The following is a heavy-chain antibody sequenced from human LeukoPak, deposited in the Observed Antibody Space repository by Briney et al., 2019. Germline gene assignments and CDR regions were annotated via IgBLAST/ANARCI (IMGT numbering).Heavy chain of an antibody. CDR3: ARWVLRYFDWLPSNWFDP. D-gene: IGHD3-9*01. J-gene: IGHJ5*02. CDR1: GFTFSSYG. CDR2: ISYDGSNK. V-gene: IGHV3-30*03. Sequence: GGSLRLSCAASGFTFSSYGMHWVRQAPGKGLEWVAVISYDGSNKYYADSVKGRFTISRHNYKSTLYLQMTSLRTEDTAVYYCARWVLRYFDWLPSNWFDPWGQGTLVTVSS.